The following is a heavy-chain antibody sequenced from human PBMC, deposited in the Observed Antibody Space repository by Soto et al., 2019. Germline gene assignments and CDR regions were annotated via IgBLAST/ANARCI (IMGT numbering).Heavy chain of an antibody. CDR2: IIPIFGTA. CDR1: GDTFSSYA. Sequence: ASVKVSCKASGDTFSSYAISWVRQAPGQGLEWMGGIIPIFGTANYAQKFQGRVTITADESTSTAYMELSSLRSEDTAVYYCARAQGSGYGHNWFDPWGQGTLVTVSS. V-gene: IGHV1-69*13. CDR3: ARAQGSGYGHNWFDP. D-gene: IGHD5-12*01. J-gene: IGHJ5*02.